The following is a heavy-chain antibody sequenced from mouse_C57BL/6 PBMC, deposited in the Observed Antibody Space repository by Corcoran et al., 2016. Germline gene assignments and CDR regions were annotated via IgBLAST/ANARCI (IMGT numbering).Heavy chain of an antibody. V-gene: IGHV1-80*01. Sequence: QVQLQQSGAELVKPGASVKISCKASGYAFSSYWMNWVKQRPGKGLEWIGQIYPGDGDTNYNGKFKGKATLTADKSSSTAYMQLSSLTSEDSAVYFCAREGALRRYLDYWGQGTTLTVSS. CDR1: GYAFSSYW. CDR3: AREGALRRYLDY. D-gene: IGHD2-12*01. J-gene: IGHJ2*01. CDR2: IYPGDGDT.